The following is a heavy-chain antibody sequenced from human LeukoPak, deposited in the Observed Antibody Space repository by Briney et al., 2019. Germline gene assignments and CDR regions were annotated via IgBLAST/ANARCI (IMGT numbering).Heavy chain of an antibody. Sequence: PGGSLRLSCAASGFTFSSYAMSWVRQAPGKGLEWVSAISGSGGSTYYADSVKGRFTISRDNSKNTLYLQMNSLRAEDTAVYYCAKDVFAGRYCSGGSCYSFFDYWGQGTLVTVSS. CDR1: GFTFSSYA. CDR3: AKDVFAGRYCSGGSCYSFFDY. D-gene: IGHD2-15*01. J-gene: IGHJ4*02. V-gene: IGHV3-23*01. CDR2: ISGSGGST.